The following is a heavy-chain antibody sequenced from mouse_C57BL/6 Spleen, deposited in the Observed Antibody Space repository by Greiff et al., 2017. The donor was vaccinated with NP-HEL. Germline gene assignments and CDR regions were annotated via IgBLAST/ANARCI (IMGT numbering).Heavy chain of an antibody. Sequence: QVQLQQSGAELVRPGTSVKVSCKASGYAFTDYLIEWVKQRPGQGLEWIGVINPGSGGTNYNEKFKGKATLTADKSSSTAYMQLSSLTSEDSAVYFCARDELLRLGGFAYWGQGTLVTVSA. J-gene: IGHJ3*01. CDR2: INPGSGGT. CDR1: GYAFTDYL. CDR3: ARDELLRLGGFAY. D-gene: IGHD1-2*01. V-gene: IGHV1-54*01.